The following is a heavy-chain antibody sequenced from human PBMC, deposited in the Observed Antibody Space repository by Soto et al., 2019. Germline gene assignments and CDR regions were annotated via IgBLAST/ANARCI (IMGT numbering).Heavy chain of an antibody. Sequence: EVQVLESGGGLVQPGGSLRLSCVGSGFTFSTYWMTWVRQAPGKGLEWVANIKQDGSEKHYVDSVKGRFTISRDNPKNSLYLRMNSLRAEDRAVYYCASRRRDGYFGGYWGQGTLVTGSS. CDR1: GFTFSTYW. J-gene: IGHJ4*02. V-gene: IGHV3-7*01. CDR3: ASRRRDGYFGGY. CDR2: IKQDGSEK. D-gene: IGHD5-12*01.